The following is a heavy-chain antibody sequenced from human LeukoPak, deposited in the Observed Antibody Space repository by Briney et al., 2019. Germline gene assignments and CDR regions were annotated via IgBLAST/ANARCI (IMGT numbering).Heavy chain of an antibody. CDR3: ASISITTSINY. Sequence: SETLSLTCTVSGGSIYSGSYYWSWIRQPAGKGLEWIGRIYTSGSTNYNPSLKSRVTISVDTSKNQFSLKLSSVTAADTAVYYCASISITTSINYWGQGTLVTVSS. CDR1: GGSIYSGSYY. J-gene: IGHJ4*02. D-gene: IGHD1-20*01. V-gene: IGHV4-61*02. CDR2: IYTSGST.